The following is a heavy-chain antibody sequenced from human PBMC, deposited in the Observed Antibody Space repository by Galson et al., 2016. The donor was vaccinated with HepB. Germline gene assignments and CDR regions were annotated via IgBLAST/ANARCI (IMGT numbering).Heavy chain of an antibody. Sequence: SLRLSCAGSGFIFSYAWMTWVRQAPGKGLEWVGRVKSRADGGTTDYAAPVKGRFTISRDDSKNTLFLHMNSLKTEDTAVYYCATVRRFFDWMFLGATVDMWGQGTLVTVSS. CDR2: VKSRADGGTT. CDR3: ATVRRFFDWMFLGATVDM. CDR1: GFIFSYAW. V-gene: IGHV3-15*05. J-gene: IGHJ3*02. D-gene: IGHD3-9*01.